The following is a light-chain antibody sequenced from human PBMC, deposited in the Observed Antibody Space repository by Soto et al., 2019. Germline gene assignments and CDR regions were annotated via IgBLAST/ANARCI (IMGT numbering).Light chain of an antibody. CDR3: QQLNNYPAIT. V-gene: IGKV1-9*01. CDR1: QGISSY. CDR2: AAS. J-gene: IGKJ5*01. Sequence: IQLTQSQSSLSASVGDRVTITCRASQGISSYLAWYQQKPGRAPKLLIYAASTLQSGVPSRFSGSGSGTDFTLTISSLQPEDFATYYCQQLNNYPAITFGPVTLLEN.